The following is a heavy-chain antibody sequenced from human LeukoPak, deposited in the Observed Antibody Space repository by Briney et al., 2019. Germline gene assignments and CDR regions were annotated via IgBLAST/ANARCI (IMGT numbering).Heavy chain of an antibody. Sequence: GGSLRHSCAASGFSFCNYAMSWVRQAPGEGLEWVSTISYTVSDTYYADSVEGRFTISRDNSMNTLYLQMTSLRAEDTAIYYCAKVPYSDYGSGRPPFMDVWGQGTTVAVSS. CDR2: ISYTVSDT. CDR3: AKVPYSDYGSGRPPFMDV. CDR1: GFSFCNYA. D-gene: IGHD3-10*01. J-gene: IGHJ6*02. V-gene: IGHV3-23*01.